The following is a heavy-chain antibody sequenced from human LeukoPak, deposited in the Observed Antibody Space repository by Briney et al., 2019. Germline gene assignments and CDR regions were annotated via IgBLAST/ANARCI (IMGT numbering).Heavy chain of an antibody. CDR2: INPNSGGT. CDR1: GYTFTGYY. V-gene: IGHV1-2*02. J-gene: IGHJ6*02. CDR3: AREKVTMVRGVLYYYYGMDV. Sequence: ASVKVSCKASGYTFTGYYMHWVRQAPGQGLEWMGWINPNSGGTNYAQKFQGRVTMTRDTSISTAYMELSRLRSDDTAVYYCAREKVTMVRGVLYYYYGMDVWGQGTTVTVSS. D-gene: IGHD3-10*01.